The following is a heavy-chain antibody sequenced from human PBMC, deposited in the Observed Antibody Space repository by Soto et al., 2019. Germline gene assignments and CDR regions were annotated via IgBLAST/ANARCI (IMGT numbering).Heavy chain of an antibody. CDR3: AKDMSDWVVVVVAAPDAFDI. CDR2: ISGSGGST. Sequence: GGSLRLSCAASGFTFSSYAMSWVRQAPGKGLEWVSAISGSGGSTYYADSVKGRFTISRDNSKNTLYLQMNSLRAEDTAVYYCAKDMSDWVVVVVAAPDAFDIWGQGTMVTVSS. CDR1: GFTFSSYA. D-gene: IGHD2-15*01. V-gene: IGHV3-23*01. J-gene: IGHJ3*02.